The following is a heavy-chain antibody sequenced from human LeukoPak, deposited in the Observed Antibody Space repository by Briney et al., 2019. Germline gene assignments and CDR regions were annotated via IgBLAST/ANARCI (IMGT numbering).Heavy chain of an antibody. CDR3: AKDRSGSYYRFDY. V-gene: IGHV3-30*02. D-gene: IGHD1-26*01. Sequence: PGGSLRLSCAASGFTFSSYGMHWVRQAPGKGLEWVAFIRYDGSNKYYADSVKGRFTISRDNSKNTLYLQMNSLSAEDTAVYYCAKDRSGSYYRFDYWGQGTLVTVSS. J-gene: IGHJ4*02. CDR2: IRYDGSNK. CDR1: GFTFSSYG.